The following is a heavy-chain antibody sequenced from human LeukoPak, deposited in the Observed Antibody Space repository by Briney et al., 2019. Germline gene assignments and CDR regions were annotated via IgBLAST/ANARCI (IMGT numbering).Heavy chain of an antibody. J-gene: IGHJ4*02. Sequence: PSETLSLTCAVYGGSFSGYYWSWIRQPPGKGLEWIGEINHSGSTNYNPSLKSRVTISVDTSKNQFSLKLSSVTAADTAVYYCARAPTYYYGSGSNGWGQGTLVTVSS. CDR3: ARAPTYYYGSGSNG. D-gene: IGHD3-10*01. V-gene: IGHV4-34*01. CDR2: INHSGST. CDR1: GGSFSGYY.